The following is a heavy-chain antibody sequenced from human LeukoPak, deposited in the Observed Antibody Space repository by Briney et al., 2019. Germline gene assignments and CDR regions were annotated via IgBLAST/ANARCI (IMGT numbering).Heavy chain of an antibody. Sequence: PGGSLRLSCAASGFTFSSYGMHWVRQAPGKGLEWVAVISYDGSNKYYADSVKGRFTISRDNSKNTLYLQMNSLRAEDPAVYYCAKGGGNYYGFDYWGQGTLVTVSS. J-gene: IGHJ4*02. V-gene: IGHV3-30*18. D-gene: IGHD3-10*01. CDR2: ISYDGSNK. CDR3: AKGGGNYYGFDY. CDR1: GFTFSSYG.